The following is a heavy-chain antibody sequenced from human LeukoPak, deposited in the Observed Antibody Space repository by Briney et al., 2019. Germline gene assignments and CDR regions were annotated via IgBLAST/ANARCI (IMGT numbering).Heavy chain of an antibody. J-gene: IGHJ4*02. CDR3: ARGGGAFTFGGVIGYSHYYFDY. Sequence: GGSLRLSCAASGYTFSSYSMNWVHQAPGKGLEWVSSISSGSTYIYYSDSVEGRFTISRENANNSLYLQMNSLRAEDTAVYYCARGGGAFTFGGVIGYSHYYFDYWGQGTLVTVSS. D-gene: IGHD3-16*02. CDR1: GYTFSSYS. CDR2: ISSGSTYI. V-gene: IGHV3-21*01.